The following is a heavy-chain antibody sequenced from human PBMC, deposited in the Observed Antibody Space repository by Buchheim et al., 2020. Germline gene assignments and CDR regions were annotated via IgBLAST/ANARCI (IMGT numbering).Heavy chain of an antibody. J-gene: IGHJ5*02. CDR3: AKEGTHYDFWSGYSGWFDP. CDR2: ISGSGGST. V-gene: IGHV3-23*01. CDR1: GFTFSSYA. Sequence: EVQLLESGGGLVQPGGSLRLSCAASGFTFSSYAMSWVRQAPGKGLEWVSAISGSGGSTYYADSGKGRFTISRDNSKNTLYLQMNSLRAEDTAVYYCAKEGTHYDFWSGYSGWFDPWGQGTL. D-gene: IGHD3-3*01.